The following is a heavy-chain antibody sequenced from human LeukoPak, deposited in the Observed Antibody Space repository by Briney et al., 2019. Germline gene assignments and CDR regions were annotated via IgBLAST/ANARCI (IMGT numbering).Heavy chain of an antibody. CDR3: ARLAPGAAFDI. D-gene: IGHD3-10*01. V-gene: IGHV1-69*04. Sequence: SVKVSCKASGGTFSSYAISWVRQAPGQGLEWMGRIIPILGIANYAQKFQGRVTITADKSTSTAYMELSSLRSEDTAVYYCARLAPGAAFDIWGQGTMVTVSS. J-gene: IGHJ3*02. CDR1: GGTFSSYA. CDR2: IIPILGIA.